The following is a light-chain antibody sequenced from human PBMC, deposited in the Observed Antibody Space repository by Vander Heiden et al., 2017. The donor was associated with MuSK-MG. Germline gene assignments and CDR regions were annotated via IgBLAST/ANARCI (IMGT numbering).Light chain of an antibody. V-gene: IGKV1-39*01. CDR3: QESYSPRT. J-gene: IGKJ1*01. CDR2: AAS. CDR1: QSINRY. Sequence: DIQMTQTPSSLSASVGDIVTITCRASQSINRYLNWYQQKPGKAPKLLIYAASSLHSGVPSRFSGSGSGTDFTLTISRLQPEDFATYYCQESYSPRTFGQGTRVEIK.